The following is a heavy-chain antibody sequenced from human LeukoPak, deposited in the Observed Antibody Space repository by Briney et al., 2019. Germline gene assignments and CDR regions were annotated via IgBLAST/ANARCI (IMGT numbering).Heavy chain of an antibody. V-gene: IGHV3-74*01. D-gene: IGHD5-18*01. CDR2: INSDGNSI. CDR1: GFTISGHW. Sequence: GGFLRLSCAASGFTISGHWMHWVRQGPGKGLVWVSRINSDGNSIAYADSVKGRFTISRDNANNMLYLQMNSLRAEDAAIYYCAREDTTLVASSRLDYWGQGTLVTVSS. CDR3: AREDTTLVASSRLDY. J-gene: IGHJ4*02.